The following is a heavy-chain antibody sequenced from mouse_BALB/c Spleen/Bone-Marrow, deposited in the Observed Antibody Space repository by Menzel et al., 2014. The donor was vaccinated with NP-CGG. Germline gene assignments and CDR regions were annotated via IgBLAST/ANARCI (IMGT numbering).Heavy chain of an antibody. J-gene: IGHJ3*01. CDR3: ASLLAY. CDR2: ISYDGSN. V-gene: IGHV3-6*02. Sequence: ESGPGLVKPSQSLSLTCSVTGYSITSGYYWNRIRQLPGNKLEWMGFISYDGSNNYNPSLKNRISITRDTSENQFFLKLNSVTTEDTATYYCASLLAYWGQGTLVTVSA. CDR1: GYSITSGYY.